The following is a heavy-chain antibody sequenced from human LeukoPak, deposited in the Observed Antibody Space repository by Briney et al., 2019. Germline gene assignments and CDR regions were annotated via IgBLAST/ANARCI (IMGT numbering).Heavy chain of an antibody. CDR2: ISSSSSYI. V-gene: IGHV3-21*01. CDR3: ARDLMQHYDFWSGYWYHTEPYYFDY. D-gene: IGHD3-3*01. Sequence: PGGSLRLSCAASGFTFSSYSMNWVRQAPGKGLEWVSSISSSSSYIYYADSVKGRFTISRANAKNSLYLQMNSLRAEDTAVYYCARDLMQHYDFWSGYWYHTEPYYFDYWGQGTLVTVSS. CDR1: GFTFSSYS. J-gene: IGHJ4*02.